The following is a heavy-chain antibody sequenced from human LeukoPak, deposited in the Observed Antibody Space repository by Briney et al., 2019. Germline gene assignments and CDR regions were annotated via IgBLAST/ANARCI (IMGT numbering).Heavy chain of an antibody. Sequence: SVKVSCKASGGTFSSYAISWVRQAPGQGLEWMGGIIPTFGTANYAQTFQGRVTITTDESTSTPDMEMSSLSTEDTAVHYCARDRHYYVCSGSETWYSDLGGGGTLLT. CDR2: IIPTFGTA. V-gene: IGHV1-69*05. D-gene: IGHD3-22*01. J-gene: IGHJ2*01. CDR3: ARDRHYYVCSGSETWYSDL. CDR1: GGTFSSYA.